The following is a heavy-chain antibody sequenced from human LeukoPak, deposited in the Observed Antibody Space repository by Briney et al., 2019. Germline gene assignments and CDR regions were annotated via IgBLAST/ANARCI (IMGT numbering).Heavy chain of an antibody. CDR3: ARDLEQRGYYYYYYMDV. V-gene: IGHV4-4*07. J-gene: IGHJ6*03. Sequence: PSETLSLTCTVSGGSISSYYWSWIRQPAGKGLEWIGRIYTRGSTNYNPSLKSRVTMSVDTSRNQFSLKLSSVTAADTAVYYCARDLEQRGYYYYYYMDVWGKGTTVTVSS. CDR2: IYTRGST. CDR1: GGSISSYY. D-gene: IGHD6-25*01.